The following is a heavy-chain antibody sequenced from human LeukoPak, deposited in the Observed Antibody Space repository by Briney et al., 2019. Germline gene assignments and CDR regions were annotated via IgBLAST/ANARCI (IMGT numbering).Heavy chain of an antibody. CDR3: TQGAGWLIDY. J-gene: IGHJ4*02. CDR2: VYNSGST. V-gene: IGHV4-59*03. CDR1: GGSLSIYF. D-gene: IGHD3-16*01. Sequence: PAETLSLTCTVSGGSLSIYFRGGIREPPGRGLEGIGYVYNSGSTTYNPSLKSRGNIVLDASRNQFSLRLSSVTAADTAVYYCTQGAGWLIDYWGQGILVSVSS.